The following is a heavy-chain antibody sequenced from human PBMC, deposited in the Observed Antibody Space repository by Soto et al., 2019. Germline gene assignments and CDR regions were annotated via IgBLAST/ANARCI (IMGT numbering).Heavy chain of an antibody. CDR1: GFTFSSYG. V-gene: IGHV3-30*18. J-gene: IGHJ5*02. CDR2: ISYDGSNK. Sequence: GGSLRLSCAASGFTFSSYGMHWVRQAPGKGLEWVAVISYDGSNKYYADSVKGRFTISRDNSKNTLYRRRNSLRAEDTTMYYCAKPNVDTSWWWFDPWGQGTLVTVSS. CDR3: AKPNVDTSWWWFDP. D-gene: IGHD5-18*01.